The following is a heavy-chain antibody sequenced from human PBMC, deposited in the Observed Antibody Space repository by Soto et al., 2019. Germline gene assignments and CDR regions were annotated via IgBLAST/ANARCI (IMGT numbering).Heavy chain of an antibody. CDR3: ARDGDPLGGLVVTAIGWFDP. D-gene: IGHD2-21*02. CDR2: ISYDGSNK. CDR1: GFTFSSYA. Sequence: QVQLVESGGGVVQPGRSLRLSCAASGFTFSSYAMHWVRQAPGKGLAWVAVISYDGSNKYYAESVKGRFTISRDNSKNTLYLQMNSLRAEDTSVYYCARDGDPLGGLVVTAIGWFDPWGQGTLVTLCS. J-gene: IGHJ5*02. V-gene: IGHV3-30-3*01.